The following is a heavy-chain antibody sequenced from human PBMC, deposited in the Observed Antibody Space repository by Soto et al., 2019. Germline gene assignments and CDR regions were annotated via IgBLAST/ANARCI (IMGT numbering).Heavy chain of an antibody. CDR2: IDSDGNST. D-gene: IGHD1-26*01. V-gene: IGHV3-74*03. J-gene: IGHJ4*02. Sequence: EVQLVESGGGLVQPGGSLRLSCAASGFTFSSYRMHWVRQVPGKGLVWVSHIDSDGNSTTYADSVKGRFTISRDNAKNTVYLQMNSLRAEDTAVYYCVRDDVGVGIDYWGLGTLVTVSS. CDR1: GFTFSSYR. CDR3: VRDDVGVGIDY.